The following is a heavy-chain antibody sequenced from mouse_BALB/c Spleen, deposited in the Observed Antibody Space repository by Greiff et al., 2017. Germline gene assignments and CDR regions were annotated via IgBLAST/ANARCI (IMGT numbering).Heavy chain of an antibody. CDR1: GYAFSSSW. D-gene: IGHD2-4*01. CDR3: ARSYDYDRFAY. J-gene: IGHJ3*01. CDR2: IYPGDGDT. Sequence: QVQLQQSGPELVKPGASVKISCKASGYAFSSSWMNWVKQRPGQGLEWIGRIYPGDGDTNYNGKFKGKATLTADKSSSTAYMQLSSLTSVDSAVYFCARSYDYDRFAYWGQGTLVTVSA. V-gene: IGHV1-82*01.